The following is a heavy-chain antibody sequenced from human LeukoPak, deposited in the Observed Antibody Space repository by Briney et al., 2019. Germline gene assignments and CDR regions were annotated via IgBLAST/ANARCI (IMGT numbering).Heavy chain of an antibody. Sequence: ASVKVSCKASGYTFTGYYIHWVRQAPGQGLEWMGWINPNSGGTKYAQKFQGRVTMTRDTSISTAYMELSRLRSDDTAVYYCARKYDILTDNDNWFDPWGQGTLITVSS. D-gene: IGHD3-9*01. V-gene: IGHV1-2*02. J-gene: IGHJ5*02. CDR3: ARKYDILTDNDNWFDP. CDR1: GYTFTGYY. CDR2: INPNSGGT.